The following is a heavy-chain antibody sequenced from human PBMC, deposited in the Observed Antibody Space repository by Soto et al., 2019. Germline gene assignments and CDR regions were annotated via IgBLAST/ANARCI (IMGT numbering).Heavy chain of an antibody. CDR3: ARLYCSSSTCDSWFDP. D-gene: IGHD2-2*01. CDR1: GYTFNIFW. V-gene: IGHV5-10-1*01. J-gene: IGHJ5*02. Sequence: GESLKISSTGSGYTFNIFWISWVRQMPGRGLEWVGRIDPRDSYTSYSPSFQGHVTISADKSISAVYLQWGSLKASDTAMYYCARLYCSSSTCDSWFDPWGQGTLVTVSS. CDR2: IDPRDSYT.